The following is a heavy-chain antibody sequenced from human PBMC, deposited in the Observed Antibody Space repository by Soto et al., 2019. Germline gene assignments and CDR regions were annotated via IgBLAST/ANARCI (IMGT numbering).Heavy chain of an antibody. CDR2: VSGSSRSI. Sequence: GGSLRLSCAASGFTFSSYSMNWVRQAPGKGLEWVSCVSGSSRSIYYAESVKGRFTISRDNVENSVYLQMNSLRAGDTAVYYCVRGHCTSMNCYGLGKPTSGTENIYGVDVWGQGTSVTVSS. CDR3: VRGHCTSMNCYGLGKPTSGTENIYGVDV. D-gene: IGHD1-1*01. CDR1: GFTFSSYS. J-gene: IGHJ6*02. V-gene: IGHV3-48*01.